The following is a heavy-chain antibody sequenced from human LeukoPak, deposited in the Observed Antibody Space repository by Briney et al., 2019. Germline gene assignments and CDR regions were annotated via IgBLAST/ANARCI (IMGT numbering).Heavy chain of an antibody. Sequence: KASETLSLTCTVSGGSISSYYWSWIRQPPGKGLEWIGYIYYSGSTNYNPSLKSRVTISVDASKNQFSLKLSSVTAADTAVYYCARGARSGIVGWSDPWGQGTLVTVSS. V-gene: IGHV4-59*08. CDR3: ARGARSGIVGWSDP. CDR1: GGSISSYY. J-gene: IGHJ5*02. CDR2: IYYSGST. D-gene: IGHD6-25*01.